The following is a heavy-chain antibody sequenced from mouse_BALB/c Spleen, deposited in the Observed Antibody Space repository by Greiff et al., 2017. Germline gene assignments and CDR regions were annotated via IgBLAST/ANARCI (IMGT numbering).Heavy chain of an antibody. CDR2: IWAGGST. CDR3: AREIYGYDVRAMDY. Sequence: VQLMESGPGLVAPSQSLSITCTVSGFSLTSYGVHWVRQPPGKGLEWLGVIWAGGSTNYNSALMSRLSISKDNSKSQVFLKMNSLQTDDTAMYYCAREIYGYDVRAMDYWGQGTSVTVSS. V-gene: IGHV2-9*02. J-gene: IGHJ4*01. D-gene: IGHD2-2*01. CDR1: GFSLTSYG.